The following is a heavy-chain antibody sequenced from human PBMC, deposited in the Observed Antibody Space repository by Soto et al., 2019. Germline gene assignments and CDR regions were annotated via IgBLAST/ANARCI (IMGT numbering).Heavy chain of an antibody. CDR3: ARHGGLEWLLQYYFDY. CDR1: GGSISSSSYY. V-gene: IGHV4-39*01. Sequence: SETLSLTCTVSGGSISSSSYYWGWIRQPPGKGLEWIGSVYYSGSTYYNPSLKSRVTISVDTSKNQFSLKLSSVTAADTAVYYCARHGGLEWLLQYYFDYWGQGTLVTVSS. CDR2: VYYSGST. D-gene: IGHD3-3*01. J-gene: IGHJ4*02.